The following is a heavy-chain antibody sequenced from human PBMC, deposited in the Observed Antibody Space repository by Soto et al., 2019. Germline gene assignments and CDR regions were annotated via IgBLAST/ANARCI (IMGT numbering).Heavy chain of an antibody. Sequence: ASVKVSCKASGYTFTSYGISWVRQAPGQGLEWMGWISAYNGNTNYAQKLQGRVTMTTDTSTSTAYMELRSLRSDDTAVYYCARDWDDFWSGYYGYFDYWGRGTLVTVSS. CDR1: GYTFTSYG. V-gene: IGHV1-18*01. CDR2: ISAYNGNT. J-gene: IGHJ4*02. CDR3: ARDWDDFWSGYYGYFDY. D-gene: IGHD3-3*01.